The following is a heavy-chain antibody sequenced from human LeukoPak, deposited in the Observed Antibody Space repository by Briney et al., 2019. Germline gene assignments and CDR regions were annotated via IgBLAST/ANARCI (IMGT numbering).Heavy chain of an antibody. Sequence: PGRSLRLPCAASGFTFSSYAMHWVRQAPGKGLEWVAVISYDGSNKYYADSVKGRFTISRDNSKNTLYLQMNSLRAEDTAVYYCARPLLYSSSSALGYYFDYWGQGTLVTVSS. CDR1: GFTFSSYA. CDR2: ISYDGSNK. CDR3: ARPLLYSSSSALGYYFDY. D-gene: IGHD6-13*01. J-gene: IGHJ4*02. V-gene: IGHV3-30-3*01.